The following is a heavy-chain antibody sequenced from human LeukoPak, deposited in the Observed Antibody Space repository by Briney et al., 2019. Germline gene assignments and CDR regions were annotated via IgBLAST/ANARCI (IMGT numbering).Heavy chain of an antibody. V-gene: IGHV4-61*01. J-gene: IGHJ5*02. Sequence: KPSETLSLTCTVSGGSVSSGSYYWSWIRQPPGKGLEWIGYIYYSGSTNYNPSLKSRVTISVDTSKNQFSLKLSSVTAADTAVYYCARTHYGSGSHNRFDPWGQGTLVTVSS. CDR2: IYYSGST. D-gene: IGHD3-10*01. CDR1: GGSVSSGSYY. CDR3: ARTHYGSGSHNRFDP.